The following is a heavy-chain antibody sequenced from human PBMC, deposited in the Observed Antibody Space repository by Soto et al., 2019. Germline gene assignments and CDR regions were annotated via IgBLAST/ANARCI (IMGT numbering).Heavy chain of an antibody. J-gene: IGHJ5*02. CDR1: GGTFSSYA. V-gene: IGHV1-69*06. D-gene: IGHD6-13*01. CDR3: ARHPEPSSSWYGWFDT. CDR2: IIPIFGTA. Sequence: GASVKVSCKASGGTFSSYAISWVRQAPGQGLEWMGGIIPIFGTANYAQKFQGRVTITADKSTSTAYMELSSLRSEDTAVYYCARHPEPSSSWYGWFDTRGQGTLVTVSS.